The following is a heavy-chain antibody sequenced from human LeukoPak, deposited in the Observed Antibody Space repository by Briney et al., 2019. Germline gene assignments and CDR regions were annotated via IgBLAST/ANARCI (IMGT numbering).Heavy chain of an antibody. CDR2: IIPIFGTA. CDR1: GGTFSSYA. D-gene: IGHD6-13*01. J-gene: IGHJ6*03. V-gene: IGHV1-69*01. CDR3: ARLGMRQQHPWSGSSYYYYYMDV. Sequence: SSVKVSCKASGGTFSSYAISWVRHAPGQGLEWMGGIIPIFGTADYAQKFQGRVTIAADESTSTAYMELSSLRSEDTAVYYCARLGMRQQHPWSGSSYYYYYMDVWGKGTTVTVSS.